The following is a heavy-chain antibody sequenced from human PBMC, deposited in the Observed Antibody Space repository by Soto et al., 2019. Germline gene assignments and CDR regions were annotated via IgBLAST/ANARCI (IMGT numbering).Heavy chain of an antibody. CDR3: ARLEPSARVTAYYFDY. Sequence: GASVKVSCKASGGTFSSYAISWVRHAPGQWLEWMGGIIPIFGTANYAQKFQGRVTITADESTSTAYMELSSLRSEDTAVYYCARLEPSARVTAYYFDYWGQGTLVTVSS. D-gene: IGHD3-3*01. J-gene: IGHJ4*02. V-gene: IGHV1-69*13. CDR2: IIPIFGTA. CDR1: GGTFSSYA.